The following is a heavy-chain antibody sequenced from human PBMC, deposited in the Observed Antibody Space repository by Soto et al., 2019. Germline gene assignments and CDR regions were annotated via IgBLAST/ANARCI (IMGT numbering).Heavy chain of an antibody. CDR3: ARGDSSSSSYYYGMDV. J-gene: IGHJ6*02. V-gene: IGHV1-18*01. Sequence: ASVKVSCKASGYTFTSYGISWVRQAPGQGLEWMGWISAYNGNTNYAQKLQGRVTMTTDTSTSTAYMELRSLRSDDTAVYYCARGDSSSSSYYYGMDVWGQGTTVTVSS. D-gene: IGHD6-6*01. CDR1: GYTFTSYG. CDR2: ISAYNGNT.